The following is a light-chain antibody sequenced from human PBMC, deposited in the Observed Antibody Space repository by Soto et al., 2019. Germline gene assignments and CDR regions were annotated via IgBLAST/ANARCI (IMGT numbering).Light chain of an antibody. CDR2: KTS. CDR1: QSLNSW. CDR3: QQYGNSPRVT. J-gene: IGKJ4*01. Sequence: DIQMTQSPSTLSASVGDRVSITCRASQSLNSWLAWYQQKPGKAPKLLIYKTSTLESGVPSRFSGSGSGTEFTLTISNLQPDDFATYYCQQYGNSPRVTFGGGTKVEIK. V-gene: IGKV1-5*03.